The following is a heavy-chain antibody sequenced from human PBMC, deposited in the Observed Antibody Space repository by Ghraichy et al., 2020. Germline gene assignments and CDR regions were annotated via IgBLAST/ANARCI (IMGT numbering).Heavy chain of an antibody. V-gene: IGHV4-59*01. CDR3: ARDHFDI. CDR2: IYYSGST. Sequence: GHIYYSGSTNHNPSLKSRVTISVDTSKNQFSLELSSVTAADTAVYYCARDHFDIWGQGTLVTVSS. J-gene: IGHJ3*02.